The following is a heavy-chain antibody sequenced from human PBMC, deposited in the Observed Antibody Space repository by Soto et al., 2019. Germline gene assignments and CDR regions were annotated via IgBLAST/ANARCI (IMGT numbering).Heavy chain of an antibody. J-gene: IGHJ5*02. CDR1: GYTFTSYA. Sequence: ASVKVSCKASGYTFTSYAMHWVRQAPGQRLEWMGWINAGNGNTKYSQKFQGRVTITRDTSASTAYMELSSLRSEDTAVFYFARSWYDYVWGSYPNWFDPWGQGTLVTVSS. V-gene: IGHV1-3*01. CDR2: INAGNGNT. D-gene: IGHD3-16*02. CDR3: ARSWYDYVWGSYPNWFDP.